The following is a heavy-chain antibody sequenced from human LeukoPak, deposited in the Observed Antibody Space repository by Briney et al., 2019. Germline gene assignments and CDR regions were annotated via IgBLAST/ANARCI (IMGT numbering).Heavy chain of an antibody. CDR1: GGSFSGYY. Sequence: KPSETLSLTCAVYGGSFSGYYWSWIRQPPGKGLEWIGEINHSGSTNYNPSLKSRVTISVDTSKNQFSLKLSSVTAADTAVYYCARKGPRRGGIYYYMDVWGKGTTVTVSS. J-gene: IGHJ6*03. D-gene: IGHD2-15*01. V-gene: IGHV4-34*01. CDR3: ARKGPRRGGIYYYMDV. CDR2: INHSGST.